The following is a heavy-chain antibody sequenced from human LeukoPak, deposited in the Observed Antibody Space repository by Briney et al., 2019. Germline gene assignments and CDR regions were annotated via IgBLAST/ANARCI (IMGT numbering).Heavy chain of an antibody. Sequence: ASVKVSYKASGYTFTSYGISWVRQTPGQGLEWMGWISAYNGNTNYAQKLQGRVTMTTDTSTSTAYMELRSLRSDDTAVYYCARDEMEGATQPFDYWGQGTLVTVSS. J-gene: IGHJ4*02. D-gene: IGHD1-26*01. CDR3: ARDEMEGATQPFDY. CDR2: ISAYNGNT. CDR1: GYTFTSYG. V-gene: IGHV1-18*01.